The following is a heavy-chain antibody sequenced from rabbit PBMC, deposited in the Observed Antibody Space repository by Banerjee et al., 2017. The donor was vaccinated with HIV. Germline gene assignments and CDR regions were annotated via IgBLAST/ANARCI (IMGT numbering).Heavy chain of an antibody. CDR1: GIDFSNYG. V-gene: IGHV1S45*01. J-gene: IGHJ4*01. CDR2: IYPDYGST. D-gene: IGHD7-1*01. Sequence: ELVESGGGLVQPGESLKLSCKASGIDFSNYGISWVRQAPGKGPEWIACIYPDYGSTYYASWAKGRFTISKTSSTTVTLQMTSLTAADTATYFCARDYTDYPDSDSIDFSLWGPGTLVTVS. CDR3: ARDYTDYPDSDSIDFSL.